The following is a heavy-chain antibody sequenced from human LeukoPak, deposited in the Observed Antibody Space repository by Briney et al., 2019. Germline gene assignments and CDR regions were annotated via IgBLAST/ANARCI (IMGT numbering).Heavy chain of an antibody. D-gene: IGHD1-26*01. J-gene: IGHJ4*02. V-gene: IGHV3-53*01. CDR3: ASSTEWEPIRDY. CDR1: GFTVSSNY. Sequence: GGSLRLSCAASGFTVSSNYMSWVRQAPGKGLEWVSVIYRDGTTYYADSVKGRFTIFRDNSKNTVYLQMNSLRAEDTAVFYCASSTEWEPIRDYWGPGTLVTVSS. CDR2: IYRDGTT.